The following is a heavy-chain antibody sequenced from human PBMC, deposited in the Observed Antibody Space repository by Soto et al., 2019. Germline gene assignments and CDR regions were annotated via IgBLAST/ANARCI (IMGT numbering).Heavy chain of an antibody. CDR2: INPNSGGT. D-gene: IGHD2-2*01. CDR1: GYTFTGYY. J-gene: IGHJ6*02. Sequence: ASVKVSCKASGYTFTGYYMHWVRQAPGQGLEWMGWINPNSGGTNYAQKFQGWVTMARDTSISTAYVELSRLRSDDTAVYYCARNRGYCSSTSCYGPGGMDVWGQGTTVTVSS. V-gene: IGHV1-2*04. CDR3: ARNRGYCSSTSCYGPGGMDV.